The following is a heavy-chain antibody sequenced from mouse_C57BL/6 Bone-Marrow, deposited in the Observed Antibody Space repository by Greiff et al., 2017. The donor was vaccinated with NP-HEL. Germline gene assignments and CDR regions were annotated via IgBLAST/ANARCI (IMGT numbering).Heavy chain of an antibody. CDR3: ARRNYYGSSYAMDY. D-gene: IGHD1-1*01. CDR2: ISNGGGST. J-gene: IGHJ4*01. Sequence: EVQLQESGGGLVQPGGSLKLSCAASGFTFSDYYMYWVRQTPEKRLEWVAYISNGGGSTYYPDTVKGRFTISRDNAKNTLYLQMSRLKSEDTAMYYCARRNYYGSSYAMDYWGQGTSVTVSS. CDR1: GFTFSDYY. V-gene: IGHV5-12*01.